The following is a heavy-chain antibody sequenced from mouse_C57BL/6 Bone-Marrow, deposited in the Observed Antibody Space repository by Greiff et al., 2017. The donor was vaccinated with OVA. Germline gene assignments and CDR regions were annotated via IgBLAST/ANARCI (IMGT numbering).Heavy chain of an antibody. D-gene: IGHD2-1*01. CDR2: IYPSDSET. CDR1: GYTFTSYW. J-gene: IGHJ2*01. Sequence: QVHVKQPGAELVRPGSSVKLSCKASGYTFTSYWMDWVKQRPGQGLEWIGNIYPSDSETHYNQKFKDKATLTVDKSSSTAYMQLSSLTSEDSAVYYCARGGYYGNYWGQGTTLTVSS. V-gene: IGHV1-61*01. CDR3: ARGGYYGNY.